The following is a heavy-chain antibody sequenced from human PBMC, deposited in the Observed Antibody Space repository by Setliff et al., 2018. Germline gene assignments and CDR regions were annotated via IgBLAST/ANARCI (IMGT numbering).Heavy chain of an antibody. J-gene: IGHJ4*02. CDR1: GFTFSSYS. Sequence: GGSLRLSCAASGFTFSSYSMDWVRQAPGKGLEWVSYISSSSSTIYYADSVKGRFTISRDNAKNSLYLQMDNLGAEDTAVYYCARDLQKSCYWGQGTLVTVSS. V-gene: IGHV3-48*01. CDR3: ARDLQKSCY. CDR2: ISSSSSTI.